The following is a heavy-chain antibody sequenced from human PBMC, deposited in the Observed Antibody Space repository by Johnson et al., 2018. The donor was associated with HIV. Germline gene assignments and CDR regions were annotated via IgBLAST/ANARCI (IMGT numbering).Heavy chain of an antibody. CDR1: GFTFSSYA. Sequence: VQLVESWGGLVQPGGSLRLSCAASGFTFSSYAMSWVRQAPGKGLAWVSRISGRGGRTYYADSVKGRFTISRDNSKNTMYQQMNSLRAEDTAVYCKRATSRGDAFDIWGQGTMVTVSS. V-gene: IGHV3-23*04. CDR2: ISGRGGRT. CDR3: RATSRGDAFDI. D-gene: IGHD1-26*01. J-gene: IGHJ3*02.